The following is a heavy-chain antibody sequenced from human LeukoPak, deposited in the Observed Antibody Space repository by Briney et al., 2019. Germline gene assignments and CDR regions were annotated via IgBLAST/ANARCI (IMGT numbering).Heavy chain of an antibody. CDR2: ISGSGGST. Sequence: PGGSLGLSCAASGFTFSSYAMSWVRQAPGKGLEWVSAISGSGGSTYYADSVKGRFTISRDNSKNTLYLQMNSPRAEDTAVYYCAKSGSRFLEWLQNPYMDVWGKGTTVTVSS. J-gene: IGHJ6*03. CDR3: AKSGSRFLEWLQNPYMDV. D-gene: IGHD3-3*01. V-gene: IGHV3-23*01. CDR1: GFTFSSYA.